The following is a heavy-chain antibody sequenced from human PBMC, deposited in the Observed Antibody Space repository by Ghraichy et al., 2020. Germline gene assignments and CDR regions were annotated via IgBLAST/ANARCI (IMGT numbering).Heavy chain of an antibody. CDR3: ARDVDTAVVDREYHFDA. CDR2: IVNRDGANYV. V-gene: IGHV3-21*01. CDR1: GFTFNTYS. Sequence: GGSLRLSCAASGFTFNTYSMNWLRQAPGKGLEWVASIVNRDGANYVYYADSMNGRFTISRDDARTSVYLQMTGLRVDDTAVYYCARDVDTAVVDREYHFDAWGQGTLVVVSS. D-gene: IGHD5-18*01. J-gene: IGHJ4*02.